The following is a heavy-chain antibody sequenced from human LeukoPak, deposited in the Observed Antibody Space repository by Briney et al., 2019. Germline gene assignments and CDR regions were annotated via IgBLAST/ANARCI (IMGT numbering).Heavy chain of an antibody. CDR1: GFTFSNAW. J-gene: IGHJ4*02. CDR2: IKSKTDGGTT. CDR3: TTSNGTTHWTYSNYEAFDY. Sequence: PGGSLRLSCAASGFTFSNAWMSCVRQAPGKGLEWVGRIKSKTDGGTTDYAAPVKGRFTISRDDSKNTLYLQMNSLKTEDTAVYYCTTSNGTTHWTYSNYEAFDYWGQGTLVTVSS. D-gene: IGHD4-11*01. V-gene: IGHV3-15*01.